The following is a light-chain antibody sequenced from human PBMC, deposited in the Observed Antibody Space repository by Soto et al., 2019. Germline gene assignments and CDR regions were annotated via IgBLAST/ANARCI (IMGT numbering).Light chain of an antibody. J-gene: IGKJ1*01. CDR3: QQYDNLPPWT. Sequence: EIVMTQSPATLSVSPGESATLSCKASQTIGTYLAWYQQKPGQAPRLLIYGASTRATGVPARFSGGVSGTEYTITISSLQSEDFAIYHCQQYDNLPPWTFGQGTKVEIK. CDR1: QTIGTY. CDR2: GAS. V-gene: IGKV3-15*01.